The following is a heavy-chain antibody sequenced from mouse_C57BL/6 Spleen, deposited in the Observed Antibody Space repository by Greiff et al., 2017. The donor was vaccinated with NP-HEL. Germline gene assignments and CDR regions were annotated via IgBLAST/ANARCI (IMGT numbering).Heavy chain of an antibody. J-gene: IGHJ4*01. D-gene: IGHD1-1*01. Sequence: VQLQQSGAELVRPGASVTLSCKASGYTFTDYEMHWVKQTPVHGLEWIGAIDPETGGTAYNQKFKGKAILTADKSSSTAYMELRSLTSEDSAVYYCTRDGSSGDYAMDYWGQGTSVTVSS. CDR3: TRDGSSGDYAMDY. CDR2: IDPETGGT. CDR1: GYTFTDYE. V-gene: IGHV1-15*01.